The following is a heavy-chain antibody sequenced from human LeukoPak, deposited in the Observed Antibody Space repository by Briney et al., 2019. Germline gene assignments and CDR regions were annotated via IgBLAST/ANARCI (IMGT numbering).Heavy chain of an antibody. D-gene: IGHD6-6*01. CDR3: ARHPVSSKTIDY. CDR1: GFTFSSYS. J-gene: IGHJ4*02. Sequence: AGGSLRLSCAASGFTFSSYSMNWIRQPPGKGLEWIGETNHSGSTNYNPSLKSRVTISVDTSKNQFSLKLSSVTAADTAVYYCARHPVSSKTIDYWGQGTLVTVSS. CDR2: TNHSGST. V-gene: IGHV4-34*01.